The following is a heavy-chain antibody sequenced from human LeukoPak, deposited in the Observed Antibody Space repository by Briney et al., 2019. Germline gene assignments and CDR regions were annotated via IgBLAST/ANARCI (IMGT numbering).Heavy chain of an antibody. CDR3: ATNPNQRAVT. CDR1: GFTFSSYA. D-gene: IGHD2-8*01. Sequence: GGSLRLSCAASGFTFSSYAMHWVRQAPGKGLEWVAVISYDGSNKYYADSVKGRFTISRDNSKNTLYLQMNSLRAEDTAVYYCATNPNQRAVTWGQGTLVTVSS. J-gene: IGHJ5*02. CDR2: ISYDGSNK. V-gene: IGHV3-30-3*01.